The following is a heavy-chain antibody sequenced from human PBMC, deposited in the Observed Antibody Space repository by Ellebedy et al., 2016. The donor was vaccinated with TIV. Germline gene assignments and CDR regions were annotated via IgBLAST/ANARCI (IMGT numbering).Heavy chain of an antibody. V-gene: IGHV3-23*01. J-gene: IGHJ3*01. CDR1: RFTFSSYA. CDR2: ISGSGDIT. Sequence: GGSLRLXCAASRFTFSSYAMSWVRQAPGKRLAWVSIISGSGDITYYADSVKGRFTISRDNSKNTVFLQMNSLRAEDTAVYYCAKDREYSSYYYMGDGAFDFWGQGAVVTVSS. CDR3: AKDREYSSYYYMGDGAFDF. D-gene: IGHD6-6*01.